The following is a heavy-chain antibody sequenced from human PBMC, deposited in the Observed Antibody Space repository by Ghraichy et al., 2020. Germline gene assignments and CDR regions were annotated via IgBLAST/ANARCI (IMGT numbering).Heavy chain of an antibody. Sequence: LSLTCAASGFTVSSNYMSWVRQAPGKGLEWVSVIYSGGSTYYADSVKGRFTISRDNSKNTLYLQMNSLRAEDTAMYYCARGGPITIFGVVILTSNYYYYGMDVWGQGTTVTVSS. CDR2: IYSGGST. V-gene: IGHV3-53*01. D-gene: IGHD3-3*01. J-gene: IGHJ6*02. CDR1: GFTVSSNY. CDR3: ARGGPITIFGVVILTSNYYYYGMDV.